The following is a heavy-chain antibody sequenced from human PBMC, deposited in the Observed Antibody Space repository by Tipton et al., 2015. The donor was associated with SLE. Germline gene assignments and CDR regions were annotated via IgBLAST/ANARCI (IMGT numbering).Heavy chain of an antibody. J-gene: IGHJ5*02. V-gene: IGHV3-53*05. CDR2: IYSGGST. CDR3: AREGVGRGSAPAGGFDP. Sequence: SLRLSCAGSGFSFDDYGMHWVRQAPGKGLEWVSVIYSGGSTYYADSVKGRFTISRDNSKNTLYLQMNSLRAEDTAVYYCAREGVGRGSAPAGGFDPWGQGTLVTVSS. D-gene: IGHD5-12*01. CDR1: GFSFDDYG.